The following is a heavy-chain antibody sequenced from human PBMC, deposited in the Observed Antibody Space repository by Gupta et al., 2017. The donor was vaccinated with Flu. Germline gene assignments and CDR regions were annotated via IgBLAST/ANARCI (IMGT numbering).Heavy chain of an antibody. CDR1: GFSFGDYY. CDR3: ARVRRYFDKSGPDTFDI. V-gene: IGHV3-11*05. Sequence: QVHLVESGGGLVKPGGLLRLSCTASGFSFGDYYMSWIRQAPGKGLQWVSYISSSGTYTKFADSVRGRCFLSRDNAKNSMYLHITGLRDDDTATYYWARVRRYFDKSGPDTFDIWGQGTTAIVSA. D-gene: IGHD3-9*01. CDR2: ISSSGTYT. J-gene: IGHJ3*02.